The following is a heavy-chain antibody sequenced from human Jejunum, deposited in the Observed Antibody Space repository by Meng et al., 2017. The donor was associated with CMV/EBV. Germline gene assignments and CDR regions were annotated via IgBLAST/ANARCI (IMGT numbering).Heavy chain of an antibody. CDR1: FSNYE. CDR3: AKDAGPHIVVVPAAVDY. V-gene: IGHV3-48*03. J-gene: IGHJ4*02. Sequence: FSNYEINWVRQAPGKGLEWVSFITSSGGPQYHAESVRGRFTISRDNAKNSLYLQMNSLRAEDTAVYYCAKDAGPHIVVVPAAVDYWGQGTLVTVSS. CDR2: ITSSGGPQ. D-gene: IGHD2-2*01.